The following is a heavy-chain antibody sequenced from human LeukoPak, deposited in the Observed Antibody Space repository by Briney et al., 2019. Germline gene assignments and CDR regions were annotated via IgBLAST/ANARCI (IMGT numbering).Heavy chain of an antibody. J-gene: IGHJ4*02. V-gene: IGHV1-24*01. CDR3: AQSSGWDSLKY. D-gene: IGHD6-19*01. Sequence: ASVKVSCKVSGYTLTELSMHWVRQAPGKGLEWMGGFDPEDGETIYAQKFQGRVTMTRDTSISTAYMELSRLRSDDTAVYYCAQSSGWDSLKYWGQGTLVTVSS. CDR2: FDPEDGET. CDR1: GYTLTELS.